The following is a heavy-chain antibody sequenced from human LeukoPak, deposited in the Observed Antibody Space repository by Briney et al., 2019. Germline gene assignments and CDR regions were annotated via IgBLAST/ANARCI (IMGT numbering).Heavy chain of an antibody. CDR1: GGSISSYY. D-gene: IGHD5-18*01. V-gene: IGHV4-59*12. Sequence: SETLSLTCTVSGGSISSYYWSWIRQPPGKGLEWIGYIYYSGSTNYNPSLKSRVTISVDTSKNQFSLKLSSVTAADTAVYYCARVKKYSYYFDYWGQGTLVTVSS. J-gene: IGHJ4*02. CDR3: ARVKKYSYYFDY. CDR2: IYYSGST.